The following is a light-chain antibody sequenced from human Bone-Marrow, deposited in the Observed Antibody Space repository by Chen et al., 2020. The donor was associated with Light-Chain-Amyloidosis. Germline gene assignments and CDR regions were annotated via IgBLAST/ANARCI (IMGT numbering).Light chain of an antibody. CDR2: DGS. Sequence: SYVLTQPSSVSVAPGQTATIYCGGNNIGSTSVHWYQQTPGQAHLLVVYDGSHRPSGIPERLSGSNSGNTATLTISRVEAGDEADYYCQVWDRSSDRPVFGGGTKLTVL. CDR3: QVWDRSSDRPV. V-gene: IGLV3-21*02. CDR1: NIGSTS. J-gene: IGLJ3*02.